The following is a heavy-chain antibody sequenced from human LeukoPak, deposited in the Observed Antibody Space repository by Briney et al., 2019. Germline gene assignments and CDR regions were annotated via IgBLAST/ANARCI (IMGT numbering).Heavy chain of an antibody. CDR2: IIPIFGTA. CDR1: GGTFSSYA. D-gene: IGHD5-24*01. Sequence: GASVTVSCKASGGTFSSYAISWVRQAPGQGLEWMGGIIPIFGTANYAQKFQGRVTITTDESTSTAYMELSSLRSEDTAVYYCVRGPAQEIGLHDWGQGTLVTVSS. J-gene: IGHJ4*02. CDR3: VRGPAQEIGLHD. V-gene: IGHV1-69*05.